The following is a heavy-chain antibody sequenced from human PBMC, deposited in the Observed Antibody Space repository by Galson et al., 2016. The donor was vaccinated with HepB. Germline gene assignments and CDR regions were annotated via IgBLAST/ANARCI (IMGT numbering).Heavy chain of an antibody. CDR2: ISGSGGNS. V-gene: IGHV3-23*01. CDR3: AKDYYDSSGYRSYWYFDL. CDR1: GFTFSSYA. J-gene: IGHJ2*01. D-gene: IGHD3-22*01. Sequence: SLRLSCAASGFTFSSYAMSWVRQAPGKGLEWVSAISGSGGNSYYADSVKGRFTISRDNSKNTLYVQMHSLRAEDTAVYYCAKDYYDSSGYRSYWYFDLWGRGTLVTGAS.